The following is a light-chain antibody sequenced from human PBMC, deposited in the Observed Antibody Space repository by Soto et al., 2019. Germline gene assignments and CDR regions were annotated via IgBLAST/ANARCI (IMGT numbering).Light chain of an antibody. CDR3: SLYTTDSTYV. J-gene: IGLJ1*01. V-gene: IGLV2-14*01. CDR1: SSDVSGYNY. CDR2: EVS. Sequence: QSALTQPASVSGSPGQSITISCTGTSSDVSGYNYVSWYQQHPGKAPKLMIYEVSNRPSGVSNRFSGSKSGNTASLTISGLQAEDEADYYCSLYTTDSTYVFGTGTKLTVL.